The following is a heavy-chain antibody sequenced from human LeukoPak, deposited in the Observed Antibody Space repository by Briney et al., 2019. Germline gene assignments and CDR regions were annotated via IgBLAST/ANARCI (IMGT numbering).Heavy chain of an antibody. J-gene: IGHJ6*03. CDR3: ARGVPRGYCSSTSCHYYMDV. D-gene: IGHD2-2*01. V-gene: IGHV3-21*01. Sequence: GGSLRLSCAASGFTFSSYSMNWVRQAPGKGLEWVSSISSSSSYIYYADSVKDRFTISRGNAKNSLYLQMNSLRAEDTAVYYCARGVPRGYCSSTSCHYYMDVWGKGTTVTVSS. CDR2: ISSSSSYI. CDR1: GFTFSSYS.